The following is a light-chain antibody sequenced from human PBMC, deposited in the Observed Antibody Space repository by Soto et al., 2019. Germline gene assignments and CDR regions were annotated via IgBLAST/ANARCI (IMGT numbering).Light chain of an antibody. CDR3: QQANSFPSFT. Sequence: DIQMTQSPSSVSASVGDRVTITCRASQGIRSWLAWYQQKPGKAPKLLIYAATSLQSGVPSRFSGSGSGTDFTLTISSLQPEDFATYYCQQANSFPSFTFGPGTKVDIK. CDR2: AAT. J-gene: IGKJ3*01. CDR1: QGIRSW. V-gene: IGKV1-12*02.